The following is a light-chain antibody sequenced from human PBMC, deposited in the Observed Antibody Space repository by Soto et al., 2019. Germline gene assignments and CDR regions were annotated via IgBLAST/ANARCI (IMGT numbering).Light chain of an antibody. J-gene: IGLJ2*01. Sequence: SALTQPASVSGSPGQSITISCTGTSSDIGGHNFVSWFQQHPGTAPKLIIYDVSNRPSGVSNRFSGSKSGNTASLIISGLQAEDEADYYCSSYTSAIPRIFGGGTKVTVL. CDR3: SSYTSAIPRI. CDR1: SSDIGGHNF. CDR2: DVS. V-gene: IGLV2-14*01.